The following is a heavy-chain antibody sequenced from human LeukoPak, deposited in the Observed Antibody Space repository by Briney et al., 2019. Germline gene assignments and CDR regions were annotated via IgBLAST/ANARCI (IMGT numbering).Heavy chain of an antibody. J-gene: IGHJ4*02. CDR1: GGPFSGYY. D-gene: IGHD6-6*01. V-gene: IGHV4-34*01. CDR2: IDHSGNT. Sequence: SETLSLTCAVYGGPFSGYYWSWIRQPPGKGLEWIGEIDHSGNTNYNPFLKSRVTISVDTSKNQFSLKLSSVTAADTAVYYCARTHSGSFFDYWGQGTLVTASS. CDR3: ARTHSGSFFDY.